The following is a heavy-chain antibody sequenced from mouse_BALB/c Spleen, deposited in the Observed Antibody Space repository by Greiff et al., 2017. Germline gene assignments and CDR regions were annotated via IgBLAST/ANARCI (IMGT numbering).Heavy chain of an antibody. CDR2: ISNLAYSI. CDR3: ARVLHAMDY. Sequence: EVQLVESGGGLVQPGGSRKLSCAASGFTFSDYGMAWVRQAPGKGPEWVAFISNLAYSIYYADTVTGRFTISRENAKNTLYLEMSSLRSEDTAMYYCARVLHAMDYWGQGTSVTVSS. CDR1: GFTFSDYG. J-gene: IGHJ4*01. V-gene: IGHV5-15*02. D-gene: IGHD1-1*01.